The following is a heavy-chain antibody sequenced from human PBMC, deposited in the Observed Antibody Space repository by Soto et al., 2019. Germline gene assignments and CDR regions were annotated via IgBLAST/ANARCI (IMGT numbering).Heavy chain of an antibody. CDR3: ARVFCSGTFLQGYWFDP. D-gene: IGHD2-15*01. CDR2: TYYRSKWYN. J-gene: IGHJ5*02. V-gene: IGHV6-1*01. CDR1: GDSVSINSAA. Sequence: PAQHLSLTSDISGDSVSINSAAWNWIRQSPSRGLECLGRTYYRSKWYNYYAVSVKSRITINPDTSKNQFSLQLNSVTPEDTDVYYWARVFCSGTFLQGYWFDPWRQESLVSVS.